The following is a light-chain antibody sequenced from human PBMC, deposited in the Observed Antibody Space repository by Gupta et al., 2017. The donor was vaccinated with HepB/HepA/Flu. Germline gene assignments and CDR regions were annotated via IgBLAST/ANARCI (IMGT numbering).Light chain of an antibody. CDR2: AVS. CDR3: SSYAGSNNLL. CDR1: SSDVGGYNY. V-gene: IGLV2-8*01. J-gene: IGLJ2*01. Sequence: QSALTQPPFASGSPGQSVPISCTGTSSDVGGYNYVSWYQQHPGKAPKVIIYAVSKRPSGVPDRFSGSKSGNTASQTVSGLQSEDEADYYCSSYAGSNNLLFGGGTKLTVL.